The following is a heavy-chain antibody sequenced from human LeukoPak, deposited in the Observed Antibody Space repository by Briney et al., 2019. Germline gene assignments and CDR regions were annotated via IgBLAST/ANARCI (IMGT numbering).Heavy chain of an antibody. D-gene: IGHD6-13*01. CDR3: ARRTGYSTSRLDY. Sequence: SETLSLTCAVYGGSFSGYYWSWIRQPPGKGLGWIGEINHSGSTNYNPSLKSRVTISVDTSKNQFSLKLSSVTAADTAVYYCARRTGYSTSRLDYWGQGTLVTVSS. V-gene: IGHV4-34*01. CDR2: INHSGST. CDR1: GGSFSGYY. J-gene: IGHJ4*02.